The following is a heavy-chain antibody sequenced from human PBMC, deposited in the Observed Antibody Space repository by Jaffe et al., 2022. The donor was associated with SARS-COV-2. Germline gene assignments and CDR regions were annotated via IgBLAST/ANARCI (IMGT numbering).Heavy chain of an antibody. J-gene: IGHJ4*02. Sequence: EVQVVESGGGLVKPGGSLRLACAASGFTFSSYSMSWVRQAPGKGLEWVSSISRDSNYIYYADSVKGRFTISRDNAKNSLYLQMNSLRAEDTALYYCAREGSSLDYWGQGTLVTVSS. CDR1: GFTFSSYS. V-gene: IGHV3-21*02. CDR3: AREGSSLDY. CDR2: ISRDSNYI. D-gene: IGHD2-15*01.